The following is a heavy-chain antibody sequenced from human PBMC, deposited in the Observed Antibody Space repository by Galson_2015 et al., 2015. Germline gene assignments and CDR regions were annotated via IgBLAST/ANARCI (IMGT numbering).Heavy chain of an antibody. D-gene: IGHD3-22*01. CDR3: ARDNLRYYDSNNPGY. CDR1: GFTFSSYA. V-gene: IGHV3-30-3*01. CDR2: ISYDGSNK. Sequence: SLRLSCAASGFTFSSYAMHWVRQAPGKGLEWVAVISYDGSNKYYADSVKGRFTISRDNSKNTLYLQMNSLRAEDTAVYYCARDNLRYYDSNNPGYWGQGTLVTVSS. J-gene: IGHJ4*02.